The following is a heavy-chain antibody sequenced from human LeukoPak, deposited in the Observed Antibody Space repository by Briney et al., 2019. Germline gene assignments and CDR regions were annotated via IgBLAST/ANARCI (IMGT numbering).Heavy chain of an antibody. CDR3: ARDRIQLWTYYYYYMDV. V-gene: IGHV3-7*01. CDR1: GFTFSSYW. J-gene: IGHJ6*03. D-gene: IGHD5-18*01. CDR2: IKQDGSEK. Sequence: GGSLRLSCAASGFTFSSYWMSWVRQAPGKGLEWVANIKQDGSEKYYVDSVEGRFTISRDNAKNSLYLQMNSLRAEDTAVYYCARDRIQLWTYYYYYMDVWGKGTTVTVSS.